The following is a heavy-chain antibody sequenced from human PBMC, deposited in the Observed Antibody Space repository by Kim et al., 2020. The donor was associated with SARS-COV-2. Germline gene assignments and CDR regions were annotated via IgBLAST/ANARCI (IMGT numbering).Heavy chain of an antibody. D-gene: IGHD3-22*01. CDR2: INTNTGNP. CDR3: ARIEDSSGYYLPIRDY. V-gene: IGHV7-4-1*02. J-gene: IGHJ4*02. CDR1: GYTFTSYA. Sequence: ASVKVSCKASGYTFTSYAMNWVRQAPGQGLEWMGWINTNTGNPTYAQGFTGRFVFSLDTSVSTAYLQISSLKAEDTAVYYCARIEDSSGYYLPIRDYWGQGTLVTVSS.